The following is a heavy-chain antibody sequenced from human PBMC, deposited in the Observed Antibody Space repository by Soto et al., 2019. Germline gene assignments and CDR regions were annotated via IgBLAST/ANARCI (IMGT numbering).Heavy chain of an antibody. Sequence: GASVKVSCKASGYTFTGYYMHWVRQAPGQGLEWMGWINPNSGGTNYAQKFQGRVTMTRDTSISTAYMELSRLRSDDTAVYYCARAPRRDGYNPRLDYWGQGTLVTVSS. J-gene: IGHJ4*02. V-gene: IGHV1-2*02. CDR1: GYTFTGYY. CDR3: ARAPRRDGYNPRLDY. D-gene: IGHD5-12*01. CDR2: INPNSGGT.